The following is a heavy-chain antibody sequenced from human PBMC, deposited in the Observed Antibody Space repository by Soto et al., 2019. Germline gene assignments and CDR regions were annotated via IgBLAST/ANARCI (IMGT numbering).Heavy chain of an antibody. CDR3: AAPVDITMVRGVSRDYYGMDV. CDR1: GFTVSSNY. Sequence: GGSLRLSCAASGFTVSSNYMSWVRQAPGKGLEWVSVIYSGGSTYYADSVKGRFTISRDNSKNTLYLQMNSLRAEDTAVYYCAAPVDITMVRGVSRDYYGMDVWGQGTTGTVSS. J-gene: IGHJ6*02. V-gene: IGHV3-66*01. CDR2: IYSGGST. D-gene: IGHD3-10*01.